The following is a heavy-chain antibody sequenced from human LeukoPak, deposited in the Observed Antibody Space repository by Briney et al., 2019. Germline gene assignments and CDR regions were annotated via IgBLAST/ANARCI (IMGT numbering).Heavy chain of an antibody. V-gene: IGHV1-46*01. CDR1: GYTFTSYY. D-gene: IGHD3-22*01. CDR2: INPSGGST. J-gene: IGHJ5*02. Sequence: ASVKVSCKASGYTFTSYYMHWVRQAPGQGLEWMGIINPSGGSTSYAQKFQGRVTMTRDMSTSTVYMELSSLRSEDTAVYYCAIAGSPLHTSSSGDNWFDPWGQGTLVTVSS. CDR3: AIAGSPLHTSSSGDNWFDP.